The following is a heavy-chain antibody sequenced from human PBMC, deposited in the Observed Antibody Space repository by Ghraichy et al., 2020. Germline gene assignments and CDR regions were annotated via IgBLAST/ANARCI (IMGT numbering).Heavy chain of an antibody. Sequence: GSLNISCAVYGGSFSGYYWSWIRQPPGKGLEWIGEINHSGSTNYNPSLKSRVTISVDTSKNQFSLKLSSVTAADTAVYYCARSGADYYDSSGYYYYYYGMDVWGQGTTVTVSS. V-gene: IGHV4-34*01. CDR3: ARSGADYYDSSGYYYYYYGMDV. J-gene: IGHJ6*02. CDR1: GGSFSGYY. CDR2: INHSGST. D-gene: IGHD3-22*01.